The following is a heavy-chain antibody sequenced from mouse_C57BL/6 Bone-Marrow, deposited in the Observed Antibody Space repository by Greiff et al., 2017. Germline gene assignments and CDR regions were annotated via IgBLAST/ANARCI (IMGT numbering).Heavy chain of an antibody. CDR2: IYPRSGNT. CDR1: GYTFTSYG. J-gene: IGHJ3*01. D-gene: IGHD1-1*01. V-gene: IGHV1-81*01. CDR3: ARSTVLRAY. Sequence: QVQLQQSGAELARPGASVKLSCKASGYTFTSYGISWVKQRTGQGLEWIGEIYPRSGNTYYNDKFKGKATLTADKSSSTAYMELRSLTSEDSAVYFCARSTVLRAYWGQGTLVTVSA.